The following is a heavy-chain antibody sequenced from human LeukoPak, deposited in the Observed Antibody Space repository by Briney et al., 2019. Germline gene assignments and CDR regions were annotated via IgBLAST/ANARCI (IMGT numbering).Heavy chain of an antibody. CDR3: ATSYDYKVAPFAL. Sequence: PSETLSLTCAVSGGSIRDYQWSWIRQPPGKGLEWIGHINTNGRTDYNPSLRSRLTFSVDPSRDQFSLKLSSVTAANTAMYSCATSYDYKVAPFALWGQGTLVTVSS. J-gene: IGHJ4*02. CDR1: GGSIRDYQ. CDR2: INTNGRT. V-gene: IGHV4-4*09. D-gene: IGHD5-12*01.